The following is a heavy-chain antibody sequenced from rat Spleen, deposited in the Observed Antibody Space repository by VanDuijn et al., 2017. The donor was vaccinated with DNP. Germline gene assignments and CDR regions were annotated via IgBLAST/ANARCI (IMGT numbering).Heavy chain of an antibody. Sequence: QVQLKESGPGLVQPSQTLSLTCTVAGFSLTSYYVHWVRQPPGKGLEWMGVIWNSGGTRYNSALKSRLNISKDTSKSQVFLKMNSLQTEDTATYYCARDRPNYGYYGYALDAWGQGTSVTVSS. CDR1: GFSLTSYY. J-gene: IGHJ4*01. CDR3: ARDRPNYGYYGYALDA. V-gene: IGHV2-41*01. CDR2: IWNSGGT. D-gene: IGHD1-11*01.